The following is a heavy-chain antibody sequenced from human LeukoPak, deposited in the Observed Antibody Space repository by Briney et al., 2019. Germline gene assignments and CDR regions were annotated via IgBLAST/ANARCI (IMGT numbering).Heavy chain of an antibody. CDR1: SGSFSGYF. V-gene: IGHV4-59*08. J-gene: IGHJ4*02. Sequence: PSETLSLTCVVYSGSFSGYFWSWIRQPPGKGLEWIGYIFYSGSTNYNPSLKSRVTLSVDTSKNQFSLKLGSVTAADTAVYYCARQPYMLGAYYFDYWGQGTLVTVSS. D-gene: IGHD1-26*01. CDR3: ARQPYMLGAYYFDY. CDR2: IFYSGST.